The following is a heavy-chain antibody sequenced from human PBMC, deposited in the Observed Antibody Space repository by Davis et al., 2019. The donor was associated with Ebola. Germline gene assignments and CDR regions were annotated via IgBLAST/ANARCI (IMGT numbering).Heavy chain of an antibody. J-gene: IGHJ4*02. CDR1: GFTFSSYG. V-gene: IGHV3-23*01. D-gene: IGHD5-24*01. Sequence: GESLKISCGTSGFTFSSYGMNWVRQAPGKGLEWVSYISGSGDNTYYADSVKGRFTISRDNSKNTLYLQMNSLRAEDTAVYYCAKDRRDGYNWGYFDYWGQGTLVTVSS. CDR2: ISGSGDNT. CDR3: AKDRRDGYNWGYFDY.